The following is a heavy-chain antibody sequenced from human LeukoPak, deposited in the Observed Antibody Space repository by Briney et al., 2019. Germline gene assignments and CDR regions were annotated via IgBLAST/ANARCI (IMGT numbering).Heavy chain of an antibody. CDR3: ARFRGYYYGSGSYYMYYMDV. Sequence: PSQTLSLTCTVSGGSISSGSYYWSWIRQPAGKGLEWIGRIYTSGSTNYNPSLKSRVTISVDTSKNQFSLKLSSVTAADTAVYYCARFRGYYYGSGSYYMYYMDVWGKGTTVTISS. D-gene: IGHD3-10*01. J-gene: IGHJ6*03. CDR2: IYTSGST. V-gene: IGHV4-61*02. CDR1: GGSISSGSYY.